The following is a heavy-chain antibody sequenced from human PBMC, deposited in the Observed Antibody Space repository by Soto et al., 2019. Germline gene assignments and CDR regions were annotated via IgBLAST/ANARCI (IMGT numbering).Heavy chain of an antibody. Sequence: VGSLRLSCAASGFTFSSYAMHWVRQAPGKGLEWVAVISYDGSNKYYADSVKGRFTISRDNSKNSLYLQMNSLRAEDTAVYYCARVNYYDSSGYYSPLDYWGQGTLVTVSS. CDR3: ARVNYYDSSGYYSPLDY. V-gene: IGHV3-30-3*01. J-gene: IGHJ4*02. CDR1: GFTFSSYA. D-gene: IGHD3-22*01. CDR2: ISYDGSNK.